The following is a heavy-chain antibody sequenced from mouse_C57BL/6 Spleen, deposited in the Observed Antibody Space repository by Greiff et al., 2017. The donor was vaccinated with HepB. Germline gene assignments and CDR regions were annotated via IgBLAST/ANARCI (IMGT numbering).Heavy chain of an antibody. J-gene: IGHJ2*01. CDR1: GYTFTSYW. CDR2: IDPSDSET. CDR3: ARFGNYRYYFDY. Sequence: QVQLKQPGAELVRPGSSVKLSCKASGYTFTSYWMHWVKQRPIQGLEWIGNIDPSDSETHYNQKFKDKATLTVDKSSSTAYMQLSSLTSEDSAVYYCARFGNYRYYFDYWGQGTTLTVSS. V-gene: IGHV1-52*01. D-gene: IGHD2-1*01.